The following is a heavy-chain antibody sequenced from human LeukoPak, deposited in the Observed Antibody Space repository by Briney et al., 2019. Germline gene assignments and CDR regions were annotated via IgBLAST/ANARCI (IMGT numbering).Heavy chain of an antibody. V-gene: IGHV4-38-2*02. CDR2: IYPSGST. CDR1: GYSISNGYY. D-gene: IGHD2-8*01. CDR3: ARAFRMYALHNWFDP. J-gene: IGHJ5*02. Sequence: SETLSLTCTVSGYSISNGYYWGWIRQPPGTGLEWIGSIYPSGSTFYNPSLKSRVTISVDTSKNQFALKLSSVTAADTAVYYCARAFRMYALHNWFDPWGQGTLVTVSS.